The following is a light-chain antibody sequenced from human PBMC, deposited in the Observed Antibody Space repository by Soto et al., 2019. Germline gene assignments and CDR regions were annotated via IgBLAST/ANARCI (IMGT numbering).Light chain of an antibody. CDR3: VQATHSPWA. V-gene: IGKV2-24*01. CDR2: KIS. Sequence: DIVLTQAPLSSPVTLGQPASISCRSSQSLVHSDGNTYLSWLHQRPGQPPRLLIYKISKRFSGVTGRFSGSGAGTDFTLTITRVEAEDVGVYYCVQATHSPWAFGRGTKVEIE. CDR1: QSLVHSDGNTY. J-gene: IGKJ1*01.